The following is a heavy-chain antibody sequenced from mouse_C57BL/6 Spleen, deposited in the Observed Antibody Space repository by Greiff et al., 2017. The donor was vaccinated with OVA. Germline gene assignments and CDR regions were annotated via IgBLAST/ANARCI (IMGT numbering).Heavy chain of an antibody. CDR1: GYTFTDYY. Sequence: VQLKESGPELVKPGASVKISCKASGYTFTDYYMNWVKQSHGKSLEWIGDINPNNGGTSYNQKFKGKATLTVDKSSSTAYMELRSLTSEDSAVYYCARYSSGSLYYFDYWGQGTTLTVSS. CDR3: ARYSSGSLYYFDY. V-gene: IGHV1-26*01. CDR2: INPNNGGT. D-gene: IGHD3-2*02. J-gene: IGHJ2*01.